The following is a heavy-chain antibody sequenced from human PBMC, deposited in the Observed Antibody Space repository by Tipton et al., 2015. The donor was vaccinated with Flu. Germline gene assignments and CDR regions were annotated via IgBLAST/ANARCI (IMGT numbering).Heavy chain of an antibody. CDR3: ASHRVWSFDV. CDR2: INPDGSAS. V-gene: IGHV3-7*01. J-gene: IGHJ6*04. Sequence: AVSGFTFSNIWMTWVRQAPGGGLEWVANINPDGSASQYVDSLKGRFTMSRDNAKNSLYLQLNSLKAEDTAVYYCASHRVWSFDVWGKGTTVTVSS. CDR1: GFTFSNIW. D-gene: IGHD3-16*01.